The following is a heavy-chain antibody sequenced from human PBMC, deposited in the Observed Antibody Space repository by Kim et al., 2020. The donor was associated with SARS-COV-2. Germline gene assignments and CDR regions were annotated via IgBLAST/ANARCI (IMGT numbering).Heavy chain of an antibody. CDR1: GFTFSGYA. Sequence: GGSLRLSCAASGFTFSGYAMSWVRQAPGKGLEWVSGITCAGDTTYYADSVKGRFTISRDNSRNTLFLQINSPRAEDTAVYYCAKAGCRCTSCYGAGTWFDPWGQGTLVTVSS. CDR3: AKAGCRCTSCYGAGTWFDP. D-gene: IGHD2-2*01. V-gene: IGHV3-23*01. CDR2: ITCAGDTT. J-gene: IGHJ5*02.